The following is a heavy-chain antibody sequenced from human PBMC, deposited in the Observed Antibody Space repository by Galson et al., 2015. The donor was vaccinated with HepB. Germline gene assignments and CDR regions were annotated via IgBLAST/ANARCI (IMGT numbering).Heavy chain of an antibody. Sequence: SLRLSCAASGFTFNPYTMQWVRQAPGKGLEWVATISSAGDIQFHADSVKGRFTFSRDNSENMLYLQMNSLRAEDTAMYYCARDAMGRGSGSYSAFDYWGQGALVTVSS. CDR3: ARDAMGRGSGSYSAFDY. D-gene: IGHD1-26*01. V-gene: IGHV3-30-3*01. CDR2: ISSAGDIQ. J-gene: IGHJ4*02. CDR1: GFTFNPYT.